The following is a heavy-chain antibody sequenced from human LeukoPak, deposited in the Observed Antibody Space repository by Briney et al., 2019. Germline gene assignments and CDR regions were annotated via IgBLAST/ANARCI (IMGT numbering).Heavy chain of an antibody. CDR2: IYPGDSDT. Sequence: GESLQISCKGSGYSFTSYWIGWVRQMPGKGLEWMGIIYPGDSDTRYSPSFQGQVTISADKSISTAYLQRSSLKASDTAMYYCARAIDDMDTAMVTGYYFDYWGQGTLVTVSS. CDR1: GYSFTSYW. D-gene: IGHD5-18*01. J-gene: IGHJ4*02. V-gene: IGHV5-51*01. CDR3: ARAIDDMDTAMVTGYYFDY.